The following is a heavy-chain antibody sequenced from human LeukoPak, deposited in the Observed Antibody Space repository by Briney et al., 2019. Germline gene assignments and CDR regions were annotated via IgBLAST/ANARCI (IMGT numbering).Heavy chain of an antibody. Sequence: ASVKVSCKASGYIFTGYYIHWVQQAPGHGLEWMGWINPNSGGTNYAQKFQGRVTMTRDASISTAYMELSWLRSDDTALYYCATDYAGNSVPDYWGQGTLVTVSS. V-gene: IGHV1-2*02. D-gene: IGHD4-23*01. CDR2: INPNSGGT. CDR1: GYIFTGYY. J-gene: IGHJ4*02. CDR3: ATDYAGNSVPDY.